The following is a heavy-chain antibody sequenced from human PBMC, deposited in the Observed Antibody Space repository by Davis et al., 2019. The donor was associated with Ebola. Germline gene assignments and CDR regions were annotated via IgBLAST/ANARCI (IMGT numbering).Heavy chain of an antibody. CDR3: AKRAKYSSGSDY. CDR2: IWYDGSNK. V-gene: IGHV3-33*06. D-gene: IGHD6-19*01. Sequence: GGSLRLSCAASGFTFSSYGMHWVRQAPGKGLEWVAVIWYDGSNKYYADSVKGRFTISRDNSKNTLYLQMNSLRAEDTAVYYCAKRAKYSSGSDYWGQGTLVTVSS. J-gene: IGHJ4*02. CDR1: GFTFSSYG.